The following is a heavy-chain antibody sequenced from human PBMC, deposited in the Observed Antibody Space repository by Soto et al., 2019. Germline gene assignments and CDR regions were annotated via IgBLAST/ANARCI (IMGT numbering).Heavy chain of an antibody. V-gene: IGHV6-1*01. CDR1: GDSVSSNSAA. CDR3: ARDQQQLPLLYYYYGMDV. J-gene: IGHJ6*02. CDR2: TYYRSKWYN. D-gene: IGHD6-13*01. Sequence: QVQLQQSGPGLVKPSQTLSLTCAISGDSVSSNSAAWNWIRQSPSRGLEWLGRTYYRSKWYNDYAVSVKSRITINPDTSKHQFSLQLNSVTPEDTAVYYCARDQQQLPLLYYYYGMDVWGQGTTVTVSS.